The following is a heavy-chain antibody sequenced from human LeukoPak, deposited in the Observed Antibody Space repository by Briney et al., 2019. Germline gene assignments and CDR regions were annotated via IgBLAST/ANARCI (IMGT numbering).Heavy chain of an antibody. D-gene: IGHD6-13*01. Sequence: GGSLRLSCAASGFTFSSYWMHWVRQAPGNGLVWVSRINSDGSSTSYADSVKGRFTISRDNAKNTLYLQMNSLRAEDKAVYYCARSVAAAGWFDPWGQGTLVTVSS. CDR3: ARSVAAAGWFDP. CDR1: GFTFSSYW. J-gene: IGHJ5*02. CDR2: INSDGSST. V-gene: IGHV3-74*01.